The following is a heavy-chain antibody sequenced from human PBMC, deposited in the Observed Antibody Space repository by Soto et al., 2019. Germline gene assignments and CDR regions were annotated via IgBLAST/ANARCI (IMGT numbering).Heavy chain of an antibody. J-gene: IGHJ4*02. V-gene: IGHV1-69*01. D-gene: IGHD1-1*01. CDR1: GGTFSSYA. CDR3: ARARVEGSKAGTKVLVSDY. Sequence: QVQLVQSGAEVKKPGSSVKVSCKASGGTFSSYAISWVRQAPGQGLEWMGGIIPIFGTANYAQKFQGRVTITADESTSTAYMELSSLRSEDTAVYYCARARVEGSKAGTKVLVSDYWGQGTLVTVSS. CDR2: IIPIFGTA.